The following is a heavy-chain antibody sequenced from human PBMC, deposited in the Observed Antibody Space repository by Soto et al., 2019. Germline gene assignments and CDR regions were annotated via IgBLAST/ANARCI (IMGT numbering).Heavy chain of an antibody. V-gene: IGHV4-30-2*01. CDR1: GGSISSGGYS. D-gene: IGHD3-22*01. J-gene: IGHJ4*02. CDR3: ARCEERDSSGYYYYYFDY. Sequence: LSLTCAVSGGSISSGGYSWSWIRQPPGKGLEWIGYIYHSGSTYYNPSLKSRVTISVDRSKNQFSLKLSSVTAADTAVYYCARCEERDSSGYYYYYFDYWGQGTLVTVSS. CDR2: IYHSGST.